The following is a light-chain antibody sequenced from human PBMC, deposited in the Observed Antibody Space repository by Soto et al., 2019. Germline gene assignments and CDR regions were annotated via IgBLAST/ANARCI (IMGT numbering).Light chain of an antibody. Sequence: QSVLTQPASVSGSPGQSITISCTGTSSDFGGYNYVSWYQQHPGKSPKLMIYEVSNRPSGVSNRFSGSKSGNTASLTISGLQAEDEAHYYCSSYISSSTVFGGGTKLTVL. CDR3: SSYISSSTV. V-gene: IGLV2-14*01. J-gene: IGLJ2*01. CDR1: SSDFGGYNY. CDR2: EVS.